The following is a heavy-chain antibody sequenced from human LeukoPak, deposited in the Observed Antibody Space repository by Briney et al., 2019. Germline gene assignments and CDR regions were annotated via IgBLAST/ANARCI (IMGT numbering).Heavy chain of an antibody. CDR1: GGTFSSYA. J-gene: IGHJ4*02. D-gene: IGHD6-13*01. Sequence: ASVKVSCKASGGTFSSYAISWVRQAPGQGLEWMGRIIPILGIANYAQKFQGRVTITADKSTSTAYMELSSLRSEDTAVYYCARAGYSSSWLFDYWGQGTLVTVSS. CDR2: IIPILGIA. V-gene: IGHV1-69*04. CDR3: ARAGYSSSWLFDY.